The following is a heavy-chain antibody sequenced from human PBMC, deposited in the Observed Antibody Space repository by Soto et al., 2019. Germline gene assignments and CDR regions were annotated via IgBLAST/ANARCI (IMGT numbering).Heavy chain of an antibody. CDR3: ARSGYSSGWYHWYFDF. CDR1: GYTFTNYG. Sequence: QVQLVQSGAEVEKPGASVKVSCKASGYTFTNYGVHWVRQAPGQRLEWMGWINVGHGSTKYSQKFQGRVTITRDTAASAAFMELSSLRSEDTAVYYCARSGYSSGWYHWYFDFWGRGTLVTVSS. V-gene: IGHV1-3*01. CDR2: INVGHGST. D-gene: IGHD6-19*01. J-gene: IGHJ2*01.